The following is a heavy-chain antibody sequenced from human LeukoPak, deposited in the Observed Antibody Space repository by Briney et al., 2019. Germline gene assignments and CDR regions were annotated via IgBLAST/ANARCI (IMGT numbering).Heavy chain of an antibody. V-gene: IGHV1-69*13. J-gene: IGHJ4*02. CDR1: GGTFSSYA. D-gene: IGHD3-9*01. CDR3: ARSVYGLRYFDWLLSGAPFDY. Sequence: ASVNVSCKASGGTFSSYAISWVRQAPGQGLEWMGGIIPIFGTANYAQKFQGRVTITADESTSTAYMELSSLRSEDTAVYYCARSVYGLRYFDWLLSGAPFDYWGQGTLVTVSS. CDR2: IIPIFGTA.